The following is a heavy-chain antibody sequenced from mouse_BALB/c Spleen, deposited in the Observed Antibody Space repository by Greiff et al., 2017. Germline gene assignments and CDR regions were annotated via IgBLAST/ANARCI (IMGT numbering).Heavy chain of an antibody. V-gene: IGHV5-6*01. Sequence: EVQRVESGGDLVKPGGSLKLSCAASGFTFSSYGMSWVRQTPDKRLEWVATISSGGSYTYYPDSVKGRFTISRDNAKNTLYLQMSSLKSEDTAMYYCARPYTTAYYYAMDYWGQGTSVTVSS. CDR2: ISSGGSYT. CDR1: GFTFSSYG. J-gene: IGHJ4*01. D-gene: IGHD1-2*01. CDR3: ARPYTTAYYYAMDY.